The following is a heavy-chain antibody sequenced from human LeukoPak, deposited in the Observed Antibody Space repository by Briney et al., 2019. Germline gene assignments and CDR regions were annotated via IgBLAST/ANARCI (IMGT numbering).Heavy chain of an antibody. CDR3: ARDRWFGELQPYYGMDV. D-gene: IGHD3-10*01. CDR2: IYCSGST. Sequence: SETLSLTCTVSGGSISSYYWSWIRQPPGKGLEWIGYIYCSGSTNYNPSLKSRVTISVDTSKNQFSLKLSSVTAADTAVYYCARDRWFGELQPYYGMDVWGQGTTVTVSS. J-gene: IGHJ6*02. CDR1: GGSISSYY. V-gene: IGHV4-59*01.